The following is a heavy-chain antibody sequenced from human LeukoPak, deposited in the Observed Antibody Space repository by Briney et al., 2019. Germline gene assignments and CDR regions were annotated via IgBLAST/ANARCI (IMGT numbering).Heavy chain of an antibody. CDR1: GGSLSSGSYY. CDR3: ARVAAETVGSGAFDI. V-gene: IGHV4-61*02. J-gene: IGHJ3*02. D-gene: IGHD6-13*01. CDR2: IYTSGST. Sequence: SETLSLTCTVSGGSLSSGSYYWSWIRQPAGKGLEWIGRIYTSGSTNYNPSLKSRVTISVDTSKNQFSLKLSSVTAADTAVYYCARVAAETVGSGAFDIWGQGTMVTVSS.